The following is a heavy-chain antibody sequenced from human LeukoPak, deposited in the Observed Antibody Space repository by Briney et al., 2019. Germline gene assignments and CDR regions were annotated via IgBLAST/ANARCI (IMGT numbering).Heavy chain of an antibody. CDR3: AKDAQRGFDYSNSLDN. Sequence: GRSLRLSCATSGFTFSHYGMHWVRQAPGKGLEWVAVIWSDGSNRYYGDPVKGRFTISRDNFQRTVYLQMNSLRAEDTAVYYCAKDAQRGFDYSNSLDNWGQGTLVTASS. CDR1: GFTFSHYG. D-gene: IGHD4-11*01. J-gene: IGHJ4*02. V-gene: IGHV3-33*06. CDR2: IWSDGSNR.